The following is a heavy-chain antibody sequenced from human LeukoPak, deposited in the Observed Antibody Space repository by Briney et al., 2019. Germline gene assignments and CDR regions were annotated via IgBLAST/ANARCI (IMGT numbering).Heavy chain of an antibody. CDR2: IYYSGST. Sequence: GSLRLSCAASGFTFSNYGLSWVRQPPGKGLEWIGSIYYSGSTYYNPSLKSRVTISVDTSKNQFSLKLSSVTAADTAVYYCARAPYSSSSLDTYYYYYYMDVWGKGTTVTVSS. J-gene: IGHJ6*03. V-gene: IGHV4-39*07. D-gene: IGHD6-6*01. CDR3: ARAPYSSSSLDTYYYYYYMDV. CDR1: GFTFSNYG.